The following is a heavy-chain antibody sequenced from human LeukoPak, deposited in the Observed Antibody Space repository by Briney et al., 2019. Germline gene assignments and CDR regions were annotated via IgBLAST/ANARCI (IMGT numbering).Heavy chain of an antibody. CDR1: GGSFSGYY. J-gene: IGHJ4*02. D-gene: IGHD3-16*02. Sequence: PSETLSLTCAVYGGSFSGYYWSWIRQPPGKGLEWIGEINHSGSTNYNPSLKSRVTISVDTSKNQFSLKLSSVTAADTAVYYCARQTRTYDYVWGSYRGPLDYWGQGTLVTVSS. V-gene: IGHV4-34*01. CDR3: ARQTRTYDYVWGSYRGPLDY. CDR2: INHSGST.